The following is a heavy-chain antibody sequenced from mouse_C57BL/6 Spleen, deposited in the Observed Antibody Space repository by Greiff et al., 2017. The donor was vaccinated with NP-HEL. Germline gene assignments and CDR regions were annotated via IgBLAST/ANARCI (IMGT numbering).Heavy chain of an antibody. V-gene: IGHV1-64*01. Sequence: VQLQQPGAELVKPGASVKLSCKASGYTFTSYWMRWVKQRPGQGLEWIGMIHPNSGSTNYNEKFKSKATLTVDKSSSTAYMQLSSLTSEDSAVYYCARPPTTVERMDYWGQGTSVTVSS. CDR1: GYTFTSYW. CDR3: ARPPTTVERMDY. CDR2: IHPNSGST. D-gene: IGHD1-1*01. J-gene: IGHJ4*01.